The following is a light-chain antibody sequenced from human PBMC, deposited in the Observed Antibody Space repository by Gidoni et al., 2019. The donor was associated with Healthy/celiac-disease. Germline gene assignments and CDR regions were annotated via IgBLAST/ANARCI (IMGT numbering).Light chain of an antibody. Sequence: YELTQPPSVSVSPGQTASFTCSGDKLGDKYACWYQQKPGQSPVLVIYHDSNRPSGIPERFSGSNSGNTATLTISGTQAMDEADYYCQAWDSSTPYVFGTGTKVTVL. V-gene: IGLV3-1*01. CDR1: KLGDKY. CDR2: HDS. CDR3: QAWDSSTPYV. J-gene: IGLJ1*01.